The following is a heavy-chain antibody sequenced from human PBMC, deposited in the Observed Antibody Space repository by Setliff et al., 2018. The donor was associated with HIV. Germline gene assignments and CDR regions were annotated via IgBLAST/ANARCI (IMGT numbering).Heavy chain of an antibody. J-gene: IGHJ3*02. CDR2: IYPGDSDT. V-gene: IGHV5-51*01. CDR3: ARPRVADYFDSTGYYLPYAFDI. Sequence: PGESLKISCQGSGYSFTSYWIGWVRQMPGKGLEWMGIIYPGDSDTRYSPSFQGQVTISADKPLSTAYLQWTSLKASDTAMFYCARPRVADYFDSTGYYLPYAFDIWGQGTMVTVSS. D-gene: IGHD3-22*01. CDR1: GYSFTSYW.